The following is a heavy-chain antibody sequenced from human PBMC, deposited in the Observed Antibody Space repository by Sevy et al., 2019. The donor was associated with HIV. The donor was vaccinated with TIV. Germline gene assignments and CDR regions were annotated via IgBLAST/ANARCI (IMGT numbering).Heavy chain of an antibody. CDR2: ISSSTI. J-gene: IGHJ6*02. V-gene: IGHV3-48*01. CDR1: GFTFNIFS. CDR3: GREGGYTDQGMDV. Sequence: GGSLRLSCAASGFTFNIFSINWVRQAPGKGLEWVSYISSSTIYYADSVKGRFTISRDNAKNSLSLQMNSLRAEDTAVYYCGREGGYTDQGMDVWGQGPTVTVSS. D-gene: IGHD5-12*01.